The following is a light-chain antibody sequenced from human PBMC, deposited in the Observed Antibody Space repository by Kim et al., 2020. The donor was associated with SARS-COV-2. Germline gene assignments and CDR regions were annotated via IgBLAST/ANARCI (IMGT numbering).Light chain of an antibody. CDR1: QSISSW. CDR3: QQYESYART. J-gene: IGKJ1*01. V-gene: IGKV1-5*03. Sequence: DIQMTQSPSTLSASVGDRVTITCRASQSISSWLAWYQQKPGKAPKLLIYKASSLESGVPSRFSGSGSGTEFTLTISSLQPDDFATYYCQQYESYARTFGLGAKVDSK. CDR2: KAS.